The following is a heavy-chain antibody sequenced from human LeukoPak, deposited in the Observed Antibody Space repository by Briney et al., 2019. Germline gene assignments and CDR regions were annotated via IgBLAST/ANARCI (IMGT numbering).Heavy chain of an antibody. CDR2: INPSGGST. D-gene: IGHD3-10*01. J-gene: IGHJ3*02. Sequence: ASVKVSCKASGYTFTSYYMHWVRQAPGQGLEWMGIINPSGGSTSYAQKFQGRVTMTRDMSTSTVYMELSSLRSEDTAVYYCARGLTMVRGVIITADAFDIWGQGTMVTVSS. CDR3: ARGLTMVRGVIITADAFDI. CDR1: GYTFTSYY. V-gene: IGHV1-46*01.